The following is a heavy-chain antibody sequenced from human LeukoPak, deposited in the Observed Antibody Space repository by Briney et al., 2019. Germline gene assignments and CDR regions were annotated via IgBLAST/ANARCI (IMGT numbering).Heavy chain of an antibody. CDR2: INHSGST. D-gene: IGHD5-24*01. CDR3: ARCDGHDAFDI. V-gene: IGHV4-34*01. Sequence: SETLSLTCAVYGGSFSGYYWSWIRQPPGKGLEWIGEINHSGSTNYNPSLKSRVTISVDTSKNQFSLKLSSVTAADTAVYYCARCDGHDAFDIWGQGKMVTASS. CDR1: GGSFSGYY. J-gene: IGHJ3*02.